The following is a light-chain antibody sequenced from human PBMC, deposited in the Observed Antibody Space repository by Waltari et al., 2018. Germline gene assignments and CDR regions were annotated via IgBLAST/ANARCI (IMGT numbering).Light chain of an antibody. CDR2: TDN. CDR3: ATWDDSLNGRV. CDR1: SSNIGRNT. Sequence: QSVLTQPPSASGTPGQGVTISCSGSSSNIGRNTVSWYQQFPGTAPQLLMHTDNQRPSGVPDRSSGSKSGTSASLAISGLQFEDEAQYFCATWDDSLNGRVFGGGTKVTVL. V-gene: IGLV1-44*01. J-gene: IGLJ3*02.